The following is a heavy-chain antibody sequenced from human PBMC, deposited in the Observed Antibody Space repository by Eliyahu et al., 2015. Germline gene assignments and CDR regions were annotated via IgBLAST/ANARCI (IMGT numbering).Heavy chain of an antibody. V-gene: IGHV1-69*01. CDR3: ARGRYCSGGSCYPTVEYYFDY. CDR2: IIPIFGTA. CDR1: GXTFSSYV. D-gene: IGHD2-15*01. Sequence: QVQLVQSGAEVKKPGSSVKVSCKASGXTFSSYVISXVRQAPGQGLEWMGGIIPIFGTANYAQKFQGRVTITADESTNTAYMELSSLRSEDTAVYYCARGRYCSGGSCYPTVEYYFDYWGQGTLVTVSS. J-gene: IGHJ4*02.